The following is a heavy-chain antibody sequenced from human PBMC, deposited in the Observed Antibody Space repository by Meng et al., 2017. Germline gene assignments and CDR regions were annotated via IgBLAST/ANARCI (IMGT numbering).Heavy chain of an antibody. D-gene: IGHD7-27*01. CDR2: INPNSGGT. CDR3: ARGDWGSLSFDY. J-gene: IGHJ4*02. V-gene: IGHV1-2*06. CDR1: GYTFTGYY. Sequence: VQGVEVGAEVKKPGASVKVSCKASGYTFTGYYMHWVRQAPGQGLEWMGRINPNSGGTNYAQKFQGRVTMTRDTSISTAYMELSRLRSDDTAAYYCARGDWGSLSFDYWGQGTLVTVSS.